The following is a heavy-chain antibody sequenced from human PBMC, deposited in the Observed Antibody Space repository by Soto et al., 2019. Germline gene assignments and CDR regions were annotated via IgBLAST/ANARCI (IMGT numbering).Heavy chain of an antibody. V-gene: IGHV3-21*01. CDR1: GFTFSSYS. Sequence: LGGSLRLSCAASGFTFSSYSMNWVRQAPGKGLEWVSSISSSSSYIYYADSVKGRFTISRDNAKNSLYLQMNSLRAEDTAVYYCARGGSYSDAFDIWGQGTMVTVSS. J-gene: IGHJ3*02. CDR3: ARGGSYSDAFDI. CDR2: ISSSSSYI. D-gene: IGHD1-26*01.